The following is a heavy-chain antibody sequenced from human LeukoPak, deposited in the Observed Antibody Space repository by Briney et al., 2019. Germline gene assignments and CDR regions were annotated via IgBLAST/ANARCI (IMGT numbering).Heavy chain of an antibody. D-gene: IGHD4-17*01. V-gene: IGHV3-30*02. CDR2: IRYDGSNK. CDR1: GFTFSSYG. CDR3: AKVYDYGDYGAFDI. J-gene: IGHJ3*02. Sequence: GGSLRLSCAAPGFTFSSYGMHWVRQAPGKGLEWVAFIRYDGSNKYYADSVKGRFTISRDNSKNTLYLQMNSLRAEDTAVYYCAKVYDYGDYGAFDIWGQGTMVTVSS.